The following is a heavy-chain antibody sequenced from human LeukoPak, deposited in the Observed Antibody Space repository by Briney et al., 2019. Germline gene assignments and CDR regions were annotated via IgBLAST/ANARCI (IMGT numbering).Heavy chain of an antibody. V-gene: IGHV1-69*05. Sequence: ASVKVSCKASGGTFSSYAISWVRQAPGQGLEWMGRILPIFGTANYAQKFQGRVTITTDESTSTAYMELSSLRSEDTAVYYCARAGGSYRNDAFDIWGQGTMVTVSS. J-gene: IGHJ3*02. CDR3: ARAGGSYRNDAFDI. CDR1: GGTFSSYA. D-gene: IGHD1-26*01. CDR2: ILPIFGTA.